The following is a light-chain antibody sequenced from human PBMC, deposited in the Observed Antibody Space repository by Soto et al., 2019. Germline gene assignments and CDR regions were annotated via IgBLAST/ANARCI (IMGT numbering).Light chain of an antibody. V-gene: IGKV1-27*01. Sequence: DIQMTQSPSSLSASVGARVTITCRASQGISNYLAWYQQKPGKVLKLLIYAASTLQSGVPSRFSGSGSGTDLTLAIISLKPEDVATYYCQKYNGAPHSFGQGTKLEIK. CDR1: QGISNY. CDR2: AAS. CDR3: QKYNGAPHS. J-gene: IGKJ2*01.